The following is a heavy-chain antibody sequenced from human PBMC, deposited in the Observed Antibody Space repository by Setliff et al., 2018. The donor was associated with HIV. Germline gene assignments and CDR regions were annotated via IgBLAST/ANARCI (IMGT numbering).Heavy chain of an antibody. Sequence: GGSLRLSCESSGFTFNNYWMSWVRQAPGKRPEWVANIKGDGSETYYVDSVKGRFTNSRDNAKNTLYLQMDSLRAEDTAVYYCARDYIHVFDIWGQGTMVTVSS. V-gene: IGHV3-7*01. J-gene: IGHJ3*02. CDR3: ARDYIHVFDI. CDR1: GFTFNNYW. CDR2: IKGDGSET.